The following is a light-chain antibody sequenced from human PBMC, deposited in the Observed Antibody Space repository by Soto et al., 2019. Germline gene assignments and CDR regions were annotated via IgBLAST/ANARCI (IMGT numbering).Light chain of an antibody. V-gene: IGKV3-11*01. Sequence: EIVMTQSPDTLSVSPGERATLSCRASQSVGSNLAWYQQKPGQAPRLLIYDASNRATGIPARFSGSGSGTDFTLTISSLEPEDFAVYYCQQRSNWPPWTFGQGTKVDIK. CDR2: DAS. CDR3: QQRSNWPPWT. CDR1: QSVGSN. J-gene: IGKJ1*01.